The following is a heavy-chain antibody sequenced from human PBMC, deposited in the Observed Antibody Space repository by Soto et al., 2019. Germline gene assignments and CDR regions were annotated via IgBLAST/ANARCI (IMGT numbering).Heavy chain of an antibody. CDR3: ARVHESAEYFQH. Sequence: ASVKVSCKASGYTFTSYTMHWVRQAPGQRLEWMGWINAGNGNTKYSQKFQGRVTMTRDTSTSTVYMELDSLRSEDTAVYYCARVHESAEYFQHWGQGTLVTVSS. CDR2: INAGNGNT. J-gene: IGHJ1*01. V-gene: IGHV1-3*01. CDR1: GYTFTSYT.